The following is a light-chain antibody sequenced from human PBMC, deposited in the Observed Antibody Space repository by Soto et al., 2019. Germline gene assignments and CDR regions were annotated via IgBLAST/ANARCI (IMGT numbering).Light chain of an antibody. CDR1: QSVTSL. Sequence: EIVLTQSPVTLSLSPGERATLSCRASQSVTSLLAWYQQKPGQAPRLLIYDVSNRATGIPARFSGSGSGTDFTLTISSLEPEDFAVYYCQQRSNWPLTFGGGTKVEIK. CDR3: QQRSNWPLT. J-gene: IGKJ4*01. CDR2: DVS. V-gene: IGKV3-11*01.